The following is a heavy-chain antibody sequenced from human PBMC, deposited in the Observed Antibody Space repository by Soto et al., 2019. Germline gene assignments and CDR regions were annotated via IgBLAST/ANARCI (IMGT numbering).Heavy chain of an antibody. V-gene: IGHV3-23*01. CDR1: GFPFSNHA. J-gene: IGHJ4*02. D-gene: IGHD2-15*01. Sequence: GGSLRLSCAASGFPFSNHAMSWVRQAPGKGLEWVSGISDGGDLIYYADSVKGRFSMSRDNSENMLYLQMTNLRAEDTAIYFCAKRQGTGLAAKNFDFWVQGTLVTVSS. CDR2: ISDGGDLI. CDR3: AKRQGTGLAAKNFDF.